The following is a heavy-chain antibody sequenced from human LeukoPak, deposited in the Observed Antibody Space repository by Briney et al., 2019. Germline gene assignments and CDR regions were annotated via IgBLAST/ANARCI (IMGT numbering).Heavy chain of an antibody. CDR1: GYTFTDYY. Sequence: GASVKVSCKTSGYTFTDYYIHWVRQPPGQGLEWMGWINPKSGATDFAQKFQGRITLTRDTSITTAHMEMNRLTSDDTAVYFCTIDEWELPGYWGQGTRVTVAT. V-gene: IGHV1-2*02. J-gene: IGHJ4*02. CDR2: INPKSGAT. D-gene: IGHD1-26*01. CDR3: TIDEWELPGY.